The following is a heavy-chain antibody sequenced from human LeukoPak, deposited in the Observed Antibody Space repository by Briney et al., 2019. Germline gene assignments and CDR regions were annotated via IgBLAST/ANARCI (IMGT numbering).Heavy chain of an antibody. J-gene: IGHJ4*02. D-gene: IGHD2-21*02. CDR3: ARDILAYCGGDCSFDY. V-gene: IGHV3-30*04. CDR1: GFTFSSYA. Sequence: GGSLRLSCAASGFTFSSYAMHWVRQAPGKGLEWVAVISYDGSNQYYADSVKGRFTISRDNSKNTLYLQMNSLRAEDTAVYYCARDILAYCGGDCSFDYWGQGTLVTVSS. CDR2: ISYDGSNQ.